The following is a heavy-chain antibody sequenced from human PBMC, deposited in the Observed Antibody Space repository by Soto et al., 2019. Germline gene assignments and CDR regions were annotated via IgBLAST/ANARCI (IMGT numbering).Heavy chain of an antibody. V-gene: IGHV1-69*06. J-gene: IGHJ3*02. D-gene: IGHD4-17*01. CDR2: IIPIFGTA. CDR1: GGTFSSYA. Sequence: GASVKVSCKASGGTFSSYAISWVRQAPGQGLEWMGGIIPIFGTANYAQKFQGRVTITADKSTSTAYMELSSLRSEDTAVYYCARGDMTTVLSLAFDIWGQGTMVTVS. CDR3: ARGDMTTVLSLAFDI.